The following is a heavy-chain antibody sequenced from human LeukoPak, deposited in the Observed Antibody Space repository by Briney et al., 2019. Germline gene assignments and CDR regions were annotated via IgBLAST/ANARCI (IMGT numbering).Heavy chain of an antibody. CDR3: ARVSTYHDSLTGYYEPFAY. V-gene: IGHV1-69*04. CDR1: GYTFTGYY. Sequence: SVKVSCKASGYTFTGYYMHWVRQAPGQGLEWMGRIIPILGIANYAQKFQGRVTITADKSTSTAYMELSSLSSEDTAVYYCARVSTYHDSLTGYYEPFAYWGQGTVVAVSS. D-gene: IGHD3-9*01. J-gene: IGHJ4*02. CDR2: IIPILGIA.